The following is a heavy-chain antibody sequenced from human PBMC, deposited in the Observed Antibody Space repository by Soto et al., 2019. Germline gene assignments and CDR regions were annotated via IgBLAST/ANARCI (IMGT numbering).Heavy chain of an antibody. V-gene: IGHV3-23*01. CDR2: LSGSGTST. Sequence: GSLRLSCPASGFSFVNYAMNWVRQAPGKGLEWVSGLSGSGTSTYYTDSVKGRFTISRDNSRDTLFLQMNSLTADDTAVYYCAKATTNGGWFNPFDSWGQGALVTVSS. CDR3: AKATTNGGWFNPFDS. CDR1: GFSFVNYA. D-gene: IGHD6-19*01. J-gene: IGHJ4*02.